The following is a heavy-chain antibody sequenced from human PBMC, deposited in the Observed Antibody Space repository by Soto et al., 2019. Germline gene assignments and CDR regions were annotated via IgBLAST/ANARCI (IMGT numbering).Heavy chain of an antibody. J-gene: IGHJ4*02. D-gene: IGHD6-19*01. V-gene: IGHV3-30-3*01. CDR2: ISYDGSNK. Sequence: QVQLVESGGGVVQPGRSLRLSCAASGFTFSSYAMHWVRQAPGTGLEWVAVISYDGSNKYYADSVKGRFTISRDNSKNTLYLQMNSLRAEDTAVYYCARESKQWLAPFDYWGQGTLVTVSS. CDR3: ARESKQWLAPFDY. CDR1: GFTFSSYA.